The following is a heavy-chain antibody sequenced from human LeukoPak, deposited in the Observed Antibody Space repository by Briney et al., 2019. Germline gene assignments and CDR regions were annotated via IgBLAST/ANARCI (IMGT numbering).Heavy chain of an antibody. J-gene: IGHJ4*02. CDR2: IDHRGNT. D-gene: IGHD4-17*01. Sequence: SGTLSLTCAVSGDSISSTNWWNWVRQPPGKGLEWIGEIDHRGNTNYNPSLKSRVTISVDRSKHQLSLKLPSVTAADTAVYYCARGYGPGYWGQGTLVTVSA. CDR3: ARGYGPGY. CDR1: GDSISSTNW. V-gene: IGHV4-4*02.